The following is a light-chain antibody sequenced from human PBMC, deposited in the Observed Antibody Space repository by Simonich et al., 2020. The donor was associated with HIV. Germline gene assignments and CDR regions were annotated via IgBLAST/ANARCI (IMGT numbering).Light chain of an antibody. V-gene: IGKV3-15*01. Sequence: EIVMTQSPATMSVSPGERATLPCRASQIVSIDFTGYQQKPGQDPRLLISGASTRATGIPARFSGSGSGTEFTLTISNMQSEDFAVYYCQQYNNWPPFTFGPGTKVDIK. CDR1: QIVSID. CDR3: QQYNNWPPFT. J-gene: IGKJ3*01. CDR2: GAS.